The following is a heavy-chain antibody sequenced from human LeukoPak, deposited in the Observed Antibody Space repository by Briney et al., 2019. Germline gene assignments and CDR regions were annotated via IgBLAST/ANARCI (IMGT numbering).Heavy chain of an antibody. D-gene: IGHD1-26*01. CDR2: VYYSGST. CDR3: ARDVGATTSYFDY. CDR1: GASTSSDY. J-gene: IGHJ4*02. V-gene: IGHV4-59*01. Sequence: SETLSLTCTASGASTSSDYWSWIRQPPGKGLEWIAHVYYSGSTNYNPSLKSRVTISLDTSKNQFSLKLSSVTAADTAVYYCARDVGATTSYFDYWGQGTLVTVSS.